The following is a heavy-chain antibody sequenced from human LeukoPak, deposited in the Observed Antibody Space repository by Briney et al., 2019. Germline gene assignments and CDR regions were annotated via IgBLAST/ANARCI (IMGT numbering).Heavy chain of an antibody. V-gene: IGHV3-23*01. Sequence: GGSLRLSCAASGFTFSSYAMSWVRQAPGKGLEWVSAISGDAGSTYNADSAKGRFTISRDNSKNTLYLQMNSLRADDTAVHYCAKSMPGGSQGVDHWGQGTLVTVSS. CDR2: ISGDAGST. D-gene: IGHD2-8*02. J-gene: IGHJ5*02. CDR3: AKSMPGGSQGVDH. CDR1: GFTFSSYA.